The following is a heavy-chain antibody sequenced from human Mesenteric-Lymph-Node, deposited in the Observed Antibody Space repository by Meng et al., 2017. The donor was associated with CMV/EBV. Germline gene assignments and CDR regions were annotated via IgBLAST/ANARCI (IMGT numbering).Heavy chain of an antibody. CDR2: ISSSGGST. J-gene: IGHJ4*02. Sequence: GGSLRLSCAASGFTFDDYGMSWVRQAPGKGLEWVSTISSSGGSTYYADSVKGRFTISKDNSKNTLYLQMNSLRAEDTAVYYCAKGVQINTYYFDYWGQGTLVTVSS. CDR3: AKGVQINTYYFDY. CDR1: GFTFDDYG. V-gene: IGHV3-23*01.